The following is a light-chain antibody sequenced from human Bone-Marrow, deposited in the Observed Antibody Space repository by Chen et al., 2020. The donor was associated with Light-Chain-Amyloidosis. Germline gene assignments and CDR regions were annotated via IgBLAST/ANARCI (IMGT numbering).Light chain of an antibody. J-gene: IGLJ1*01. CDR1: SSDVGCDNH. V-gene: IGLV2-14*01. CDR2: EVT. CDR3: TSYTITNTLI. Sequence: QSALTQPASVSGSPGQSITISCTGTSSDVGCDNHVSWYQQHPDKAPKLMIYEVTNRPSWVPDRFSGSKSDNTASLTISGLQTEDEADYVCTSYTITNTLIFGSGTRVTVL.